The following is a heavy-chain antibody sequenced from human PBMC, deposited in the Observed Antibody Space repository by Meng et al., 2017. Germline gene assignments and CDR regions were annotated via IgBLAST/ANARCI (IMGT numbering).Heavy chain of an antibody. D-gene: IGHD3-10*01. V-gene: IGHV3-30*04. CDR1: GFTFSSYA. CDR3: ARDLGKRITMVRGGYYYYGMDV. Sequence: LSLTCAASGFTFSSYAMHWVRQAPGKGLEWVAVISYDGSNKYYADSVKGRFTISRDNSKNTLYLQMNSLRAEDTAVYYCARDLGKRITMVRGGYYYYGMDVWGQGTTVTSP. CDR2: ISYDGSNK. J-gene: IGHJ6*02.